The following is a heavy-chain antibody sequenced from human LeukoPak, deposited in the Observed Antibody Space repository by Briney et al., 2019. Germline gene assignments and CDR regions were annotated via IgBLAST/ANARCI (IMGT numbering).Heavy chain of an antibody. D-gene: IGHD6-19*01. CDR3: ARDNSYSSGWYGYYYYMDV. CDR1: GFTFSSYY. J-gene: IGHJ6*03. Sequence: GGSLRLSCAASGFTFSSYYMSWVRQAPGKGLEWVANIKQDGSEQYYVDSVKGRFTISRDNAKNSLYLQMNSLRAEDTAVYYCARDNSYSSGWYGYYYYMDVWGKGTTVTVSS. V-gene: IGHV3-7*01. CDR2: IKQDGSEQ.